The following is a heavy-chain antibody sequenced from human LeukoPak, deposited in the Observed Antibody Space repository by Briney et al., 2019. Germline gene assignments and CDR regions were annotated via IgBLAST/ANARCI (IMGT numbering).Heavy chain of an antibody. CDR3: ARGRFLDSPLSYYFDY. J-gene: IGHJ4*02. CDR2: INPNSGGT. V-gene: IGHV1-2*02. D-gene: IGHD3-3*01. CDR1: GYTFTSYY. Sequence: ASVKVSXKASGYTFTSYYMHWVRQAPGQGLEWMGWINPNSGGTNYAQKFQGRVTMTRDTSISTAYMELSRLRSDDTAVYYCARGRFLDSPLSYYFDYWGQGTLVTVSS.